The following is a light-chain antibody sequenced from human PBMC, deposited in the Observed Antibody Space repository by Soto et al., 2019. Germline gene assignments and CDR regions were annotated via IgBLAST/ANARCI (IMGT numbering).Light chain of an antibody. CDR1: QSFSSY. CDR3: QQRSNWPPVIT. CDR2: DAS. V-gene: IGKV3-11*01. J-gene: IGKJ5*01. Sequence: EIVLTQSPATLSLSPGERATLSCRASQSFSSYLAWYQQQHGQAPRLLIYDASKRATDSPARFSGRGSVTVFTLIISSLEPEYFAVYFCQQRSNWPPVITCGQGKRMEIK.